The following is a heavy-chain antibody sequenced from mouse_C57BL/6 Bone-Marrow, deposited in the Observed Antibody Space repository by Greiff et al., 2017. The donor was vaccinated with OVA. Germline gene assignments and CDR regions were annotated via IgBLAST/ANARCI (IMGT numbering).Heavy chain of an antibody. CDR2: IYPGDGDT. J-gene: IGHJ1*03. Sequence: QVHVKQSGPELVKPGASVKISCKASGYAFSSSWMNWVKQRPGKGLEWIGRIYPGDGDTNYNGKFKGKATLTADKSSSTAYMQLSSLTSEDSAVYFCAVYYYGSSLWYFDVWGTGTTVTVSS. CDR1: GYAFSSSW. CDR3: AVYYYGSSLWYFDV. V-gene: IGHV1-82*01. D-gene: IGHD1-1*01.